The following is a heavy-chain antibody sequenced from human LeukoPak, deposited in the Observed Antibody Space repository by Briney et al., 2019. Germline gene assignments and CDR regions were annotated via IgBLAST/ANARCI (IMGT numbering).Heavy chain of an antibody. CDR1: GYTFTDYY. CDR3: ATGSVEMATNTLDY. V-gene: IGHV1-69-2*01. CDR2: VDPEDGET. Sequence: ATVKISCKVSGYTFTDYYMHWVQQAPGKGLKWMGLVDPEDGETIYAEKFQGRVTITADTSTDTAYMELSSLRSEDTAVYYCATGSVEMATNTLDYWGQGTLVTVSS. J-gene: IGHJ4*02. D-gene: IGHD5-24*01.